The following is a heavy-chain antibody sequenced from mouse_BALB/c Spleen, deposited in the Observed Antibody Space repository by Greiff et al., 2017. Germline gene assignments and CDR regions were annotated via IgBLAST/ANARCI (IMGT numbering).Heavy chain of an antibody. J-gene: IGHJ3*01. CDR2: ISSGSSTI. Sequence: EVQLQESGGGLVQPGGSRKLSCAASGFTFSSFGMHWVRQAPEKGLEWVAYISSGSSTIYYADTVKGRFTISRDNPKNTLFLQMTSLRSEDTAMYYCARWGGTTAYWGQGTLVTVSA. D-gene: IGHD2-14*01. V-gene: IGHV5-17*02. CDR1: GFTFSSFG. CDR3: ARWGGTTAY.